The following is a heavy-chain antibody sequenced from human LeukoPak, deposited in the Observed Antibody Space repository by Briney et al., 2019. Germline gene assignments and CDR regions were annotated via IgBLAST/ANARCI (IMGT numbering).Heavy chain of an antibody. Sequence: GGSLRLSCAASGFTLCSYALRWGRPAPGEGVEWVSAISGSGGSTYYADSVKGRFTISRDNSKNTLYLQMNSLRAEDTAVYYCAKALYYFDYWGQGTLVTVSS. J-gene: IGHJ4*02. V-gene: IGHV3-23*01. CDR3: AKALYYFDY. CDR1: GFTLCSYA. CDR2: ISGSGGST.